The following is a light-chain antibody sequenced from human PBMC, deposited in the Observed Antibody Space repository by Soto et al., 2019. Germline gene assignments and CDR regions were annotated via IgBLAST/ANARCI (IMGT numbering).Light chain of an antibody. Sequence: QSALTQPASVCGSPGQSVTISCTGTNSDIGAYNYVSWYQQHPGKVPKLLIYDVSNRPSGVSDRFSGSKSGNTASLTISGLQAEDEADYYCSSYATSVEFGGGTKLTVL. V-gene: IGLV2-14*03. CDR2: DVS. CDR1: NSDIGAYNY. CDR3: SSYATSVE. J-gene: IGLJ3*02.